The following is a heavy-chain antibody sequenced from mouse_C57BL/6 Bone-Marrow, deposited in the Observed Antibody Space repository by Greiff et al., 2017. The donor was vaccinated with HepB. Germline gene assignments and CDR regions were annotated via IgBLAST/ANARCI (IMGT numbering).Heavy chain of an antibody. CDR2: IRLKSDNYAT. Sequence: EVHLVESGGGLVQPGGSMKLSCVASGFTFSNYWMNWVRQSPEKGLEWVAQIRLKSDNYATHYAESVKGRFTISRDDSKSSVDLQMNNLRAEDTGIYCCTVVARTYAMDYWGQGTSVTVSS. V-gene: IGHV6-3*01. CDR3: TVVARTYAMDY. J-gene: IGHJ4*01. D-gene: IGHD1-1*01. CDR1: GFTFSNYW.